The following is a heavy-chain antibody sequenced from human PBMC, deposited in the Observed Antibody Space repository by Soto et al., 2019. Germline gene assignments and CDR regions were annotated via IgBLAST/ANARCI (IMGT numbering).Heavy chain of an antibody. CDR1: GFSLSTTGVG. V-gene: IGHV2-5*02. CDR3: AHRLCDSSCYWDVGFFDY. D-gene: IGHD2-15*01. Sequence: QITLKESGPTLVKPTQTLTLTCTFSGFSLSTTGVGVGWVRQPPGKALECLALIYWDNDRRYTPYLKSRLTVAKAPSKSQVVLTMTNMDPADTGTYYCAHRLCDSSCYWDVGFFDYWGQGPLVTVSS. J-gene: IGHJ4*02. CDR2: IYWDNDR.